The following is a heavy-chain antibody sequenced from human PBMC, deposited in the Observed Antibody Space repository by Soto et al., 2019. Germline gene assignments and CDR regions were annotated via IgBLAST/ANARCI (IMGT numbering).Heavy chain of an antibody. V-gene: IGHV1-8*01. CDR1: GYTFTSYD. CDR3: PRGLGVASNCSDP. D-gene: IGHD2-15*01. Sequence: QVQLVQSGAEVKKPGASVKVSCKASGYTFTSYDINWVRQATGQGLEWMGWMNPNSGNTGYAKKFRGRVTMTRITSIRTSYMVLSSLSSEDAAVYYRPRGLGVASNCSDPWGQGTLVTVSS. CDR2: MNPNSGNT. J-gene: IGHJ5*02.